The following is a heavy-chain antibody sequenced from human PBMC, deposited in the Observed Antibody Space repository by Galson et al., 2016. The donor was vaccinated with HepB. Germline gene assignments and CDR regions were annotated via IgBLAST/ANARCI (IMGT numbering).Heavy chain of an antibody. D-gene: IGHD4/OR15-4a*01. CDR2: IDRYGGTT. CDR1: GFFFSGRA. Sequence: SLRLSCAASGFFFSGRAMSWVRQAPGKGLEWVSGIDRYGGTTGYAASVKGRFTISRDNSKNTLYLQMNSLRTEDTAVYHCARDDYSGGRGSPDYWGQGTLVIVSS. CDR3: ARDDYSGGRGSPDY. V-gene: IGHV3-23*01. J-gene: IGHJ4*03.